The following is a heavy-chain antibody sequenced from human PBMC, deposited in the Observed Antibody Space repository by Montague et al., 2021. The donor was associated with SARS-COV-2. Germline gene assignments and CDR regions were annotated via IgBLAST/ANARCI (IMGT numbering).Heavy chain of an antibody. CDR3: ARLKRYFDSSGSPSAFDF. J-gene: IGHJ3*01. Sequence: SETRSLTCAVYGGSFSDYHWTWIRQPPGKGLEWIGSIYYTGNTYYNPSLKSRVTISVVTSKNHFTLKLSSVTAAETAVYYCARLKRYFDSSGSPSAFDFWGQGTKVTVSS. CDR1: GGSFSDYH. CDR2: IYYTGNT. D-gene: IGHD3-22*01. V-gene: IGHV4-34*01.